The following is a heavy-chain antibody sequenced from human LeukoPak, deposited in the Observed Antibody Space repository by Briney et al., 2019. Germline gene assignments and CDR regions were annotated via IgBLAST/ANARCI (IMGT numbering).Heavy chain of an antibody. CDR3: ARAPDRDDYGDYGDY. Sequence: GGSLRPSCTGSGFTFSSHWMSWVRQAPGRGLEWVANIKEDGSETYYLDSVKGRFTISRDNAKNSLYLQMNSLRAEDTAAYYCARAPDRDDYGDYGDYWGRGTLVTVSS. CDR1: GFTFSSHW. CDR2: IKEDGSET. V-gene: IGHV3-7*01. J-gene: IGHJ4*02. D-gene: IGHD4-17*01.